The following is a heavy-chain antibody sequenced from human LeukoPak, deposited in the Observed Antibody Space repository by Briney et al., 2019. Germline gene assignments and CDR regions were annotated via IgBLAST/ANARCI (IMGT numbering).Heavy chain of an antibody. V-gene: IGHV1-46*01. CDR1: GYTFTSYA. CDR2: INPSAGST. D-gene: IGHD3-22*01. CDR3: ARSYYYDSSGYYREVQGLGYFDY. Sequence: ASVKVSCKASGYTFTSYAMNWVRQAPGQGLEWMGIINPSAGSTSYAQKFQGRVTMTRDTSTSTVYMELSSLRSEDTAVYYCARSYYYDSSGYYREVQGLGYFDYWGQGILVTVSS. J-gene: IGHJ4*02.